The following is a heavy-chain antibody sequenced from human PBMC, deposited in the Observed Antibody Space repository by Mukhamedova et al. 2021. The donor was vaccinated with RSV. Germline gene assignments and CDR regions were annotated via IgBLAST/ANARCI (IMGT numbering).Heavy chain of an antibody. J-gene: IGHJ4*02. D-gene: IGHD3-3*01. V-gene: IGHV1-69*10. CDR2: IIPTVNIP. CDR3: ATWRSFPAGHDFWSGPFDY. Sequence: EYMGGIIPTVNIPNYAQKFQGRVAITADRSTNTVYMELSSLRSEDTAVYYCATWRSFPAGHDFWSGPFDYWGQGTLVTVSS.